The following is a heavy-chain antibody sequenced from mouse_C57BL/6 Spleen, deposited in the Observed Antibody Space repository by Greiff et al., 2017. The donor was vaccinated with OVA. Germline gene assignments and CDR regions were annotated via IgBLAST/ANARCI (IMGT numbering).Heavy chain of an antibody. D-gene: IGHD3-3*01. J-gene: IGHJ3*01. CDR2: IDPETGGT. V-gene: IGHV1-15*01. Sequence: QVQLQQSGAELVRPGASVTLSCKASGYTFTDYEMHWVKQTPVHGLEWIGAIDPETGGTAYNQKFKGKAILTADKSSSTAYMELRSLTSEDSAVYYCTRGTALLFAYWGQGTLVTVSA. CDR3: TRGTALLFAY. CDR1: GYTFTDYE.